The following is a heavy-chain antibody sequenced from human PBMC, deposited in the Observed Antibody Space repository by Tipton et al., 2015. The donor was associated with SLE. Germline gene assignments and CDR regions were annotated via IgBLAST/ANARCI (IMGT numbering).Heavy chain of an antibody. CDR2: IYYSGST. CDR3: ARERDIAAAGNDAFDI. J-gene: IGHJ3*02. D-gene: IGHD6-13*01. V-gene: IGHV4-59*11. CDR1: GGSISSHY. Sequence: TLSLTCTVSGGSISSHYWSWIRKPPGKGLEWIGYIYYSGSTNYNPSLKSRVTISVDASKNQFSLKLSSVTAADTAVYYCARERDIAAAGNDAFDIWGQGTMVTVSS.